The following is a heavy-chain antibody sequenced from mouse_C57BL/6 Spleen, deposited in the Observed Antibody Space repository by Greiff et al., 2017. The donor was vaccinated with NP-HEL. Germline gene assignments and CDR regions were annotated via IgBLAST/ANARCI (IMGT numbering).Heavy chain of an antibody. CDR2: INPSSGYT. CDR3: ARNYGSGFDY. J-gene: IGHJ2*01. V-gene: IGHV1-4*01. CDR1: GYAFTSYT. Sequence: QVHVKQSGAELARPGASVKMSCKASGYAFTSYTMHWVKQRPGQGLEWIGYINPSSGYTKYNQKFKDKATLTADKSSSTAYMQLSSLTSEDSAVYYCARNYGSGFDYWGQGTTLTVSS. D-gene: IGHD1-1*01.